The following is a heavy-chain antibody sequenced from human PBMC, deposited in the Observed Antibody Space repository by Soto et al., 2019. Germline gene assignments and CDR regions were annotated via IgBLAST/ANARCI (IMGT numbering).Heavy chain of an antibody. CDR2: ISGGGGGT. D-gene: IGHD3-22*01. V-gene: IGHV3-23*01. Sequence: EVRLLESGGGLEQPGGSLRLSCATSGFTFDNYAMSWVRQAPGKGLEWVSAISGGGGGTYYADSVKGRFIISRDNSKNTLYLQVNGLRTEDTAVYYCANDVHYDSSGGLDYWGQGTQVTVSS. CDR3: ANDVHYDSSGGLDY. CDR1: GFTFDNYA. J-gene: IGHJ4*02.